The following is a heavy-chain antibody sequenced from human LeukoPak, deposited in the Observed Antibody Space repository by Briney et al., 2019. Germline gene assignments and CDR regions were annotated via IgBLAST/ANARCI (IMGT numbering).Heavy chain of an antibody. Sequence: PGGSLRLSCAASGFTFSSYSMNWVRQAPGKGLEWVSSISSSSSYIYYADSVKGRFTISRDNAKNSLYLQMNSLRAEDTAVYYCARDSVGVGYCSSTSCLDAFDVWGQGTMVTVSS. V-gene: IGHV3-21*04. CDR2: ISSSSSYI. D-gene: IGHD2-2*01. J-gene: IGHJ3*01. CDR1: GFTFSSYS. CDR3: ARDSVGVGYCSSTSCLDAFDV.